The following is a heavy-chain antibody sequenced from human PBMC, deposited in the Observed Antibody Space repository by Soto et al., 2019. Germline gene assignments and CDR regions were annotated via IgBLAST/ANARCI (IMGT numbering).Heavy chain of an antibody. CDR3: AIEWSPAQGDAFDI. CDR1: GGSVRRGSYY. Sequence: QVQLQESGPGLVKPSETLSLTCTVSGGSVRRGSYYWSWIRQPPGQGLEWIGYIYYSGSTNYNPSLKSRVTISVDTSKIQFSLKLSSVTAADTAVYYCAIEWSPAQGDAFDIWGQGTMVTVSS. D-gene: IGHD2-8*01. CDR2: IYYSGST. V-gene: IGHV4-61*01. J-gene: IGHJ3*02.